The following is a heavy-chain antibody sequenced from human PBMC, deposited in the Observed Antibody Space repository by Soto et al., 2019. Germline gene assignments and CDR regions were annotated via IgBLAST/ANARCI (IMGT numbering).Heavy chain of an antibody. CDR2: ISGSGGTT. V-gene: IGHV3-23*01. CDR3: AAGVDCSSTSCYRSDFDI. D-gene: IGHD2-2*01. J-gene: IGHJ3*02. CDR1: GFTFSSYA. Sequence: EVQLLESGGGLVQPGGSLRLSCAASGFTFSSYAMSWVRQAPGKGLEWVSTISGSGGTTYYADSVRGRFTISRDNSKNTLYLQVNSLRAEDTAVFYCAAGVDCSSTSCYRSDFDIWGQGTMVTVSS.